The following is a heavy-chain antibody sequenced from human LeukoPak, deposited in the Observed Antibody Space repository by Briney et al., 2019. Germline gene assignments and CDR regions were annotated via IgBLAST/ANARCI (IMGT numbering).Heavy chain of an antibody. CDR1: GFAFSSST. V-gene: IGHV3-21*01. Sequence: GGSLRLSCAASGFAFSSSTMNWVRQAPGKGLEWVSSISSSRSYIYYADSVKGRFTISRDNAKNSLYLQMNSLRADDMAVYYCAREAAITMIVVVIAPFDYWGQGTLVTVSS. D-gene: IGHD3-22*01. CDR2: ISSSRSYI. J-gene: IGHJ4*02. CDR3: AREAAITMIVVVIAPFDY.